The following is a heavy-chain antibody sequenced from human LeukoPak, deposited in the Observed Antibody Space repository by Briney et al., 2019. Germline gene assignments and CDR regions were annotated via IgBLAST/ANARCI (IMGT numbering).Heavy chain of an antibody. CDR3: ARHARVADHLDY. CDR1: GGSISSSSYY. V-gene: IGHV4-39*01. CDR2: IYYSGST. Sequence: SETLSLTCTVSGGSISSSSYYWGWIRQPPGKGLEWIGGIYYSGSTYYNPSLKSRVTISVDTSKNQFSLKLSSVTAADTAVYYCARHARVADHLDYWGQGTLVTVSS. J-gene: IGHJ4*02. D-gene: IGHD6-19*01.